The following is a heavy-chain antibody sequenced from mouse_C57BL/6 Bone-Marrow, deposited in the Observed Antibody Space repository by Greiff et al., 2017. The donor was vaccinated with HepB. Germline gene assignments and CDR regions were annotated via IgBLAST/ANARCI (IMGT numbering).Heavy chain of an antibody. CDR3: ARLARYYSNSFAY. CDR2: INPSNGGT. V-gene: IGHV1-53*01. D-gene: IGHD2-5*01. CDR1: GYTFTSYW. Sequence: QVQLQQPGTELVKPGASVKLSCKASGYTFTSYWMHWVKQRPGQGLGWIGNINPSNGGTNYNEKFKSKATLTVDKSSSTAYMQLSSLTSEDSAVYYCARLARYYSNSFAYWGQGTLVTVSA. J-gene: IGHJ3*01.